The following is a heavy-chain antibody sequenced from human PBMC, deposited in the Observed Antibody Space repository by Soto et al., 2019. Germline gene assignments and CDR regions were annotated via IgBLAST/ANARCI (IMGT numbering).Heavy chain of an antibody. CDR3: ARGLLWPRAQSPGYFDS. Sequence: QVQLVESGGGVVQPGRSLRLSCAASGFTFSSYAMHWVRQAPGKGLEWVAVISYDGSNKYYADSVKGRFTISRDNSKNTLYLQMNSLRAEDTAVYYCARGLLWPRAQSPGYFDSWGQGTLVTVSS. CDR1: GFTFSSYA. J-gene: IGHJ4*02. CDR2: ISYDGSNK. V-gene: IGHV3-30-3*01.